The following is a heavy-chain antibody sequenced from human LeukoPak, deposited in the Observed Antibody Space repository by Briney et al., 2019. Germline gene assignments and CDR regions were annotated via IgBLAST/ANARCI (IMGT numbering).Heavy chain of an antibody. CDR3: ARVHAGSVDYYDFWSATASFDY. J-gene: IGHJ4*02. D-gene: IGHD3-3*01. CDR2: INPSGGST. CDR1: GYTFTSYY. V-gene: IGHV1-46*01. Sequence: ASVKVSCKASGYTFTSYYMHWVRQAPGQGLEWMGIINPSGGSTSYAQKFQGRVTMTRDTSTSTVYMELSSLRSEDTAVYYCARVHAGSVDYYDFWSATASFDYWGQGTLVTVSS.